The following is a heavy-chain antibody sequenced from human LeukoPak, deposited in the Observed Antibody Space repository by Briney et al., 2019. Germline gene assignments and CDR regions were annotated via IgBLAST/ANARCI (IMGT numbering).Heavy chain of an antibody. J-gene: IGHJ4*02. CDR2: ISGSGGST. Sequence: PGGSLRLSCAASAFTFSSYAMSWVRQAPGKGLEWVSAISGSGGSTYYADSVKGRFTISRDNSKNTLYLQMNSLRAEDTAVYYCAAFGIAAAGTTGYWGQGTLVTVSS. V-gene: IGHV3-23*01. CDR1: AFTFSSYA. D-gene: IGHD6-13*01. CDR3: AAFGIAAAGTTGY.